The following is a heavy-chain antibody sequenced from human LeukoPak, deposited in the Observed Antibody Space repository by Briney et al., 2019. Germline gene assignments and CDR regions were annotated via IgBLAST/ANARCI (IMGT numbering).Heavy chain of an antibody. D-gene: IGHD1-26*01. Sequence: NPGGSLRLSCAASGSTFSSYSMNWVRQAPGKGLEWVSSISSSSSYIYYADSVKGRFTISRDNAKNSLYLQMNSLRAEDTAVYYCASDLSFGVGATPRYWGQGTLVTVSS. V-gene: IGHV3-21*01. CDR2: ISSSSSYI. CDR3: ASDLSFGVGATPRY. J-gene: IGHJ4*02. CDR1: GSTFSSYS.